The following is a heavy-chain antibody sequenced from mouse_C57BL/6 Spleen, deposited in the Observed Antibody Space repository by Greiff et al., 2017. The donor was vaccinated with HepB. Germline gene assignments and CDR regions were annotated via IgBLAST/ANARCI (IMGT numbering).Heavy chain of an antibody. CDR2: FYPGSGSI. D-gene: IGHD2-3*01. CDR1: GYTFTEYT. CDR3: SRHGYDGYYEGNFDV. J-gene: IGHJ1*03. V-gene: IGHV1-62-2*01. Sequence: QVQLKESGAELVKPGASVKLSCKASGYTFTEYTIHWVKQRSGKGLEWIGWFYPGSGSIKYNEKFKDKATFTADKSSSTVYMELSRLTSEDSAVYFCSRHGYDGYYEGNFDVWGTGTTVTVSS.